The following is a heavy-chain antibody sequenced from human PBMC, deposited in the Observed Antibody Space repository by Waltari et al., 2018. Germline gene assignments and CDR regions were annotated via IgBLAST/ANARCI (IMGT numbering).Heavy chain of an antibody. Sequence: EGQLLESGGGLVEPGGSCSLPCAASGFPLRAFAMTWVRQAPGKGLEWVSTISGSGASTFYADSVKGRFTISRDNSKNTLYLQMNSVRADDTAVYYCAKDLWLPHDYWGQGTLVTVSS. J-gene: IGHJ4*02. D-gene: IGHD5-12*01. V-gene: IGHV3-23*01. CDR2: ISGSGAST. CDR3: AKDLWLPHDY. CDR1: GFPLRAFA.